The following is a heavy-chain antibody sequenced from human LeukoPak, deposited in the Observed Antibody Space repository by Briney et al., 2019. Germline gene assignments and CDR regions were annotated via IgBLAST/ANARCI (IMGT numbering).Heavy chain of an antibody. V-gene: IGHV3-7*03. CDR1: GFTLSWYW. D-gene: IGHD3-3*01. CDR2: IDGYGGVT. CDR3: ATFRFLGT. J-gene: IGHJ3*01. Sequence: PGGSLRLSCVASGFTLSWYWMSWVRQAPGKGLEWVANIDGYGGVTFYVDSVRGRFTISRDNARNSLYLQMNSLRAEDTAIYYCATFRFLGTWGQGTMVTVSP.